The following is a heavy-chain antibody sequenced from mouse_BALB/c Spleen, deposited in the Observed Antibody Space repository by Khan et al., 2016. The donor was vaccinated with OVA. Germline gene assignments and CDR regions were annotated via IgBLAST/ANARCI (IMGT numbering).Heavy chain of an antibody. CDR2: INPSDSES. Sequence: QVQLQQPGAELVRPGASVKLSCKASGYTFTSYWMNWVRQRPGQGLEWVGKINPSDSESHYNQMFEDKATLTVDKSSGTAYMQLSSLTSEDSAVYYCVRREKYGYDPSWFAYWGQGTLVTVSA. D-gene: IGHD2-2*01. J-gene: IGHJ3*01. CDR1: GYTFTSYW. V-gene: IGHV1-61*01. CDR3: VRREKYGYDPSWFAY.